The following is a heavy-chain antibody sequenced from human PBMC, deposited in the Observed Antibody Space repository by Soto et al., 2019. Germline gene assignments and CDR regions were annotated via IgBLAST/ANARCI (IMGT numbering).Heavy chain of an antibody. Sequence: GGSLRLSCAASGFTFSSYSMNWVRQAPGKGLEWVSSISSSSSYIYYADSVKGRFTISRDNAKNSLYLQMNSLRAEDTAVYYCARDQKVVPAAMDFVVFGHYYYYGMDVWGQGTTVTVSS. CDR2: ISSSSSYI. D-gene: IGHD2-2*01. CDR3: ARDQKVVPAAMDFVVFGHYYYYGMDV. CDR1: GFTFSSYS. V-gene: IGHV3-21*01. J-gene: IGHJ6*02.